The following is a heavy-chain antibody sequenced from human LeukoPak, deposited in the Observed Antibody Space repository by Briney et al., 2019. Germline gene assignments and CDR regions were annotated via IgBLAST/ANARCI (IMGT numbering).Heavy chain of an antibody. CDR3: ARGVEGTKEFDY. V-gene: IGHV5-51*01. CDR2: IYPSDSDT. J-gene: IGHJ4*02. CDR1: GYIFSTYW. D-gene: IGHD2-8*01. Sequence: GESLKISCKGSGYIFSTYWIAWVRQMPGKGLEWMGIIYPSDSDTRYSPSFQGQVTISADKSISTAYLQWSSLKASDTAMYYCARGVEGTKEFDYWGQGTLVTVSS.